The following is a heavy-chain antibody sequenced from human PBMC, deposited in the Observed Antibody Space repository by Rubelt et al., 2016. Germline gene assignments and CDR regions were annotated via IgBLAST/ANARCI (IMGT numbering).Heavy chain of an antibody. V-gene: IGHV4-39*01. CDR3: ARLQLGGAFDI. CDR1: GGSISSSSYY. Sequence: QLQLQESGPGLVKPSETLSLTCTVSGGSISSSSYYWGWLRQPPGKGLEWIGSIYYRGSTYYNPSLKSRVTISVDTSKNQCSLKRSSVTAADTAVYYCARLQLGGAFDIWGQGTMVTVSS. J-gene: IGHJ3*02. D-gene: IGHD2-2*01. CDR2: IYYRGST.